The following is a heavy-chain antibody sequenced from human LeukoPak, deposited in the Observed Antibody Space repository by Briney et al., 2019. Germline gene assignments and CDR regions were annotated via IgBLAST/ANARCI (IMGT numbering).Heavy chain of an antibody. CDR1: GFTLSNAW. Sequence: GGSLRLSCAASGFTLSNAWMSWVRQAPGKGLEWIGRIKSKTAGGTTDYAAPVKGRFTISRDDSRNTLDLQMNSLKTEDTAIYYCTTRANDYDRTGFAYWGQGSLVTVSS. V-gene: IGHV3-15*01. J-gene: IGHJ4*02. CDR2: IKSKTAGGTT. D-gene: IGHD3-22*01. CDR3: TTRANDYDRTGFAY.